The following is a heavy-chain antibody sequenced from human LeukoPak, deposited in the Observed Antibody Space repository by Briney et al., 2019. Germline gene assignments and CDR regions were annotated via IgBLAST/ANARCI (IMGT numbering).Heavy chain of an antibody. Sequence: GGSLRLSCAASGFNVSSNYMNWVRQAPGKGLEWVSVIYSGGSTSYADSVKGRFTISRDNSKNTLYLQMNGLRAEDTAMYYCARGSSSAVAGRRADYWGQGTLVTVSS. J-gene: IGHJ4*02. V-gene: IGHV3-66*01. CDR1: GFNVSSNY. CDR3: ARGSSSAVAGRRADY. CDR2: IYSGGST. D-gene: IGHD6-19*01.